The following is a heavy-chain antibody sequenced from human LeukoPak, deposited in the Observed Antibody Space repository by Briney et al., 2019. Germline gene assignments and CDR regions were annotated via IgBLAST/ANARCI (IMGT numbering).Heavy chain of an antibody. V-gene: IGHV4-39*07. D-gene: IGHD2-15*01. CDR3: AREDRTVVVVAETVYYFDY. Sequence: SETLSLTCTVSGGSISGSNYFWGWIRQPPGKGLEWIGSIYYSGSTYYNPSLKSRVTISVDTSKNQFSLKLSSVTAADTAVYYCAREDRTVVVVAETVYYFDYWGQGTLVTVSS. CDR1: GGSISGSNYF. J-gene: IGHJ4*02. CDR2: IYYSGST.